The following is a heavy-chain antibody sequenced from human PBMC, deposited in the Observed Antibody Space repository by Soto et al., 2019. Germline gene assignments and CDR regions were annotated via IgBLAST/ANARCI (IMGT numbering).Heavy chain of an antibody. D-gene: IGHD6-13*01. CDR2: ISSSRSYI. J-gene: IGHJ4*02. CDR3: ARDLGIAAAGFVY. Sequence: GLSLRLSCAPSGITFSSYSMNWVRQAPGKGLELVSSISSSRSYIYYADSVKGRFTISRDNANNSLYLQMNSLRAEDTAVYYCARDLGIAAAGFVYWGQGPLVTVSS. V-gene: IGHV3-21*01. CDR1: GITFSSYS.